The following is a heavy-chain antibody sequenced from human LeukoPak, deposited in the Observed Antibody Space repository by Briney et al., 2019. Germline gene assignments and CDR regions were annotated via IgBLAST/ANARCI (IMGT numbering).Heavy chain of an antibody. Sequence: GASVKVSCKASGGTFSSYGISWVRQAPGQGPEWVGGIIPIFGTANYAQKFQGRVTITADKSTTTAYMNLSSLRSEDTAVYYCAKTPVGMVPPDYWGQGTLVTVSS. CDR3: AKTPVGMVPPDY. CDR1: GGTFSSYG. V-gene: IGHV1-69*06. CDR2: IIPIFGTA. D-gene: IGHD5-24*01. J-gene: IGHJ4*02.